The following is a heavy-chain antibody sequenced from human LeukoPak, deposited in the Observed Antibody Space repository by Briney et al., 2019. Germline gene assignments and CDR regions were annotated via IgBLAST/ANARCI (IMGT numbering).Heavy chain of an antibody. J-gene: IGHJ3*02. CDR2: TYYRSKWYN. V-gene: IGHV6-1*01. Sequence: SQTLSLTCAISGDSVSSNSAAWNWIRQSPSRGLEWLGRTYYRSKWYNDYAVSVKSRITINPDTSKNQFSLQLSSVTPEDTAVYYCARDESGYCSSTSCYYGYAFDIWGQGTMVTVSS. CDR3: ARDESGYCSSTSCYYGYAFDI. D-gene: IGHD2-2*01. CDR1: GDSVSSNSAA.